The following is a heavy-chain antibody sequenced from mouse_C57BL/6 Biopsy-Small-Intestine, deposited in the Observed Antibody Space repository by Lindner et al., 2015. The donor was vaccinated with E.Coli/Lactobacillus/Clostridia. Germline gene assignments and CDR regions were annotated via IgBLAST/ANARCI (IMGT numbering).Heavy chain of an antibody. CDR2: INPSSGYT. Sequence: VQLQESGAELAKPGASVKLSCKASGYTFTSYWMHWVKQRPGQGLEWIGYINPSSGYTKYNQKFKGKATLTVDQSSSTAYMQLNSLTSEDSAVYYCARRREAGGYYDVWGTGTTVTVSS. J-gene: IGHJ1*03. CDR1: GYTFTSYW. D-gene: IGHD4-1*01. V-gene: IGHV1-7*01. CDR3: ARRREAGGYYDV.